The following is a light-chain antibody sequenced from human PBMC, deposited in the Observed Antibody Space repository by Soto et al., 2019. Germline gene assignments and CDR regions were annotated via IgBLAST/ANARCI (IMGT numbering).Light chain of an antibody. CDR3: QQYAGSLSWT. CDR1: QSVSSN. CDR2: GSS. Sequence: IVLTQSPATISVSPGEIVTLSGRSSQSVSSNLAWYQQKPGQAPRLLIYGSSIRATGIPDRFSGSGSGTDFTLTIRRLEPEDFAVYYCQQYAGSLSWTFGKGPKGAIK. J-gene: IGKJ1*01. V-gene: IGKV3-20*01.